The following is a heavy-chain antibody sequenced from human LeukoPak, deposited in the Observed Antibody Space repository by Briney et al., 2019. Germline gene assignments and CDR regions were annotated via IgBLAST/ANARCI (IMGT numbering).Heavy chain of an antibody. Sequence: PGGSLRLSCAASGFTVSSNYMSWVRQAPGKGLEWVSVIYSGGSTYYADSVKGRFTISRDNSKNTLYLQMNSLRAEDTALYYCAKAHSSSSGDYFDYWGQGTLVTVSS. J-gene: IGHJ4*02. CDR1: GFTVSSNY. CDR2: IYSGGST. D-gene: IGHD6-6*01. CDR3: AKAHSSSSGDYFDY. V-gene: IGHV3-53*01.